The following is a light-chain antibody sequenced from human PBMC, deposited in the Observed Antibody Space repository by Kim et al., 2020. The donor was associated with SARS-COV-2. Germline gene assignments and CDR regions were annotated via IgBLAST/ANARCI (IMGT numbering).Light chain of an antibody. CDR3: QKYNSAPLT. CDR1: RRISNY. Sequence: AFVRDRVAVICRGSRRISNYVSCYQQKPRKVTNLLIYAASALQSGVPFRFSRSGSGTDSTLTITSLQTEDVGTYYGQKYNSAPLTYGGGNKVDIK. V-gene: IGKV1-27*01. J-gene: IGKJ4*01. CDR2: AAS.